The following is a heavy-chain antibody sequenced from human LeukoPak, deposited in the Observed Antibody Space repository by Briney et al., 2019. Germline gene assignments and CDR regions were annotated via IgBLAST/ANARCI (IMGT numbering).Heavy chain of an antibody. J-gene: IGHJ6*03. CDR3: SRSHDYGGLYFYYYMDV. CDR2: LDSVMST. Sequence: PSETRSLTCTVSGDSISSRIDYWGWIRQTPGKGLEWIWNLDSVMSTYYNPSRKSPVTISVGTSKNQFSLNLRSVTAADTAIYFCSRSHDYGGLYFYYYMDVWGKGTTVTASS. D-gene: IGHD4-23*01. V-gene: IGHV4-39*01. CDR1: GDSISSRIDY.